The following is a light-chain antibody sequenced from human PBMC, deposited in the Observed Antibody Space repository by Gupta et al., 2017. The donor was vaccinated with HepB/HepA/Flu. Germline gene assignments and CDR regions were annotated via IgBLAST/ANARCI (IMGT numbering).Light chain of an antibody. CDR3: QQYDNLPLT. Sequence: DSQMCHSPSSLSPSLGDRVTITCQASQDFSNYLNWYQQKPGKAPKLLIYDASNLETGVPSRFSGSGSGTDFTFTISSLQHEDIATYYCQQYDNLPLTFGGGTKVEIK. CDR2: DAS. J-gene: IGKJ4*01. CDR1: QDFSNY. V-gene: IGKV1-33*01.